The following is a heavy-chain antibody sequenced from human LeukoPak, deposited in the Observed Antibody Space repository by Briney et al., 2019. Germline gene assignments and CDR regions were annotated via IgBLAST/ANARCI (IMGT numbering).Heavy chain of an antibody. CDR1: GFIFSNYN. V-gene: IGHV3-48*02. CDR2: ISSSSSTI. J-gene: IGHJ4*02. D-gene: IGHD3-9*01. Sequence: PGGSQRLSCAASGFIFSNYNMNWVRQAPGKGLEWVSHISSSSSTIYYADSVKGRFTISRDNAKNSLYLQMNNLREEDTAVYYCAREILSGYSDYWGQGTLVTVSS. CDR3: AREILSGYSDY.